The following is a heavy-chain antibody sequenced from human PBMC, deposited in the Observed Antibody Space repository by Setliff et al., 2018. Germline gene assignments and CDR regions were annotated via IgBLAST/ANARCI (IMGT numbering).Heavy chain of an antibody. J-gene: IGHJ4*02. Sequence: SETLSLTCTVSGGSARGYYWSWIRQPQGKGLEWIGYMYYSGDTNYDPSLQSRVTISVDTSKNQFSLELRSVTAADTAVYYCARLPPLHTPMALTFDYWGQGILVTVSS. V-gene: IGHV4-59*08. D-gene: IGHD5-18*01. CDR3: ARLPPLHTPMALTFDY. CDR1: GGSARGYY. CDR2: MYYSGDT.